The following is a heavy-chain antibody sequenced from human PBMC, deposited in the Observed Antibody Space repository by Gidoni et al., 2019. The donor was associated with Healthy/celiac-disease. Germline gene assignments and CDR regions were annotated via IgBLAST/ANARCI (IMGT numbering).Heavy chain of an antibody. CDR1: GGSFSGYY. CDR2: INHSGST. CDR3: ARVGGYYYYYYMDV. J-gene: IGHJ6*03. Sequence: QVQLQQWVAGLLKPSETLSLTCATHGGSFSGYYWSWIRQPPGKGLEWSGEINHSGSTNYNPSLKSRVTISVDTSKNQFSLKLSSVTAADTAVYYCARVGGYYYYYYMDVWGKGTTVTVSS. D-gene: IGHD3-16*01. V-gene: IGHV4-34*01.